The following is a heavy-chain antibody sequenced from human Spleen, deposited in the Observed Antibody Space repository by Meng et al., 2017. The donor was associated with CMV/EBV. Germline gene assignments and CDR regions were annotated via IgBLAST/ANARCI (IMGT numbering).Heavy chain of an antibody. CDR3: AKDRDGGYNFGNGYFDY. J-gene: IGHJ4*02. CDR1: FSFSSHS. V-gene: IGHV3-21*01. CDR2: VSGGGTYI. Sequence: FSFSSHSMNWVRLTPGKGLEWVSSVSGGGTYIFHADSVNGRFTTSRDNARNLLFLQMNSLRAEDTAVYYCAKDRDGGYNFGNGYFDYWGQGALVTVSS. D-gene: IGHD5-18*01.